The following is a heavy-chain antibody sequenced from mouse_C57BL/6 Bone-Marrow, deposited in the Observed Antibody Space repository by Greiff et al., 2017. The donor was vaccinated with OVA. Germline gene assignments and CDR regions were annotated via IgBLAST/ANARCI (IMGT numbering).Heavy chain of an antibody. D-gene: IGHD2-3*01. CDR3: AREGYYDWYFDV. CDR1: GYTFTSYN. Sequence: LQESGAELVRPGASVKMSCKASGYTFTSYNMHLVKPTPRQGLEWIGALYPGNGDTSYNQKFKGKATLTVDKSSSTAYMQLSSLTSEDSAVYFCAREGYYDWYFDVWGTGTTVTVSA. CDR2: LYPGNGDT. J-gene: IGHJ1*03. V-gene: IGHV1-12*01.